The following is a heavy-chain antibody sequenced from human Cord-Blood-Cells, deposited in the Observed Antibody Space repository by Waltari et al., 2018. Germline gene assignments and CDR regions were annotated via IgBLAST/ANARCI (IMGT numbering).Heavy chain of an antibody. Sequence: QVQLVESGGGVVQPGRSLRLSCAASGFTFRSYAMHWLRQAHGTGLEWVAVISYDGSNKYYADSVKGRFTISRDNSKNTLYLQMNSLRAEDTAVYYCARDRATGTTYYYYGMDVWGQGTTVTVSS. J-gene: IGHJ6*02. CDR2: ISYDGSNK. D-gene: IGHD1-1*01. CDR1: GFTFRSYA. CDR3: ARDRATGTTYYYYGMDV. V-gene: IGHV3-30-3*01.